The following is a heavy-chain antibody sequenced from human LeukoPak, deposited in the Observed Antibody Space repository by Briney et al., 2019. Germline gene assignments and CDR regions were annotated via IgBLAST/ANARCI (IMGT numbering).Heavy chain of an antibody. Sequence: GGSLRLSCAAYGFTFDDYGMSWVRQAPGKGLEWVSGINWNGGSTGYADSVKGRFTISRDNAKNSLYLQMNSLRAEDTALYYCASSSNYHGSGCYYNEFSYYYMDGWGKGTTVTVSS. D-gene: IGHD3-10*01. CDR1: GFTFDDYG. J-gene: IGHJ6*03. CDR3: ASSSNYHGSGCYYNEFSYYYMDG. V-gene: IGHV3-20*04. CDR2: INWNGGST.